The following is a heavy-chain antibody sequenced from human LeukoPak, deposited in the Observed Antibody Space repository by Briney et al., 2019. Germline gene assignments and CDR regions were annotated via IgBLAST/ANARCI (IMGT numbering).Heavy chain of an antibody. CDR1: GASMTNYY. V-gene: IGHV4-59*01. J-gene: IGHJ5*02. Sequence: PSETLSLTCTASGASMTNYYWSWIRKPPGKGLEWIGYIYYSGITNYNPSLTSRVSISVDMSKNQFSLKLTSVTAADTAVYYCARGRGYFDPFDPWGQGTLVTVSS. CDR2: IYYSGIT. CDR3: ARGRGYFDPFDP. D-gene: IGHD3-9*01.